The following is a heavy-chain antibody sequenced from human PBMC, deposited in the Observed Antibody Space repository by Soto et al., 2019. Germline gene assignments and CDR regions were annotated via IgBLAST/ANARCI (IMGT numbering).Heavy chain of an antibody. CDR3: AKDARVGELRAFGY. CDR1: RFTFRTYA. V-gene: IGHV3-23*01. J-gene: IGHJ4*02. Sequence: EVHLLESGGGLVQPGESLRLSCTASRFTFRTYALSWVRQSPGKGLEWVSGISGSGVGTYYADSVKGRFTISRDNSNNTLYLQMTSLRAEDTAVYYCAKDARVGELRAFGYWGQGTLVTVSS. D-gene: IGHD1-26*01. CDR2: ISGSGVGT.